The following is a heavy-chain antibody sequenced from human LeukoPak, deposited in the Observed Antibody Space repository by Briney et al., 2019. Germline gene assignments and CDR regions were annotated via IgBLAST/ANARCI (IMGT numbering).Heavy chain of an antibody. CDR2: IYYSGST. V-gene: IGHV4-59*01. D-gene: IGHD3-22*01. CDR3: ARVTGDYYDRSGYLYYYYMDV. CDR1: GGSISSYY. J-gene: IGHJ6*03. Sequence: SETLSLTCTVSGGSISSYYWSWIRQPPGKGLEWIGYIYYSGSTNYNPSLKSRVTISVDTSKNQFSLKLSSVTAADTAVYYCARVTGDYYDRSGYLYYYYMDVWGKGTTVTISS.